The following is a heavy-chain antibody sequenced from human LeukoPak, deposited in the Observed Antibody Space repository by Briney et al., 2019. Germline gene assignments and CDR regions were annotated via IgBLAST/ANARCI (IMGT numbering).Heavy chain of an antibody. CDR1: GFTFDDHG. CDR3: AKDTGRPTDAITMEDNAFDI. D-gene: IGHD3-3*01. V-gene: IGHV3-9*01. Sequence: GGSLRLSCAASGFTFDDHGMHWVRQAPGKGLEWVSGISWSSGIIGYADSVKGRFTISRDNAKNSLYLQMDSLRAEDTALYYCAKDTGRPTDAITMEDNAFDIWGQGTMVAVSS. J-gene: IGHJ3*02. CDR2: ISWSSGII.